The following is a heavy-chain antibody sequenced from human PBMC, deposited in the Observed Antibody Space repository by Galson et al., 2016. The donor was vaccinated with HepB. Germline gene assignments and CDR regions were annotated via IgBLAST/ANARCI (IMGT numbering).Heavy chain of an antibody. CDR3: ARVIADYGDYVQNYFDQ. V-gene: IGHV3-53*01. Sequence: SLRLSCAASGFNIYNNYMSWVRQAPGKGLEWVSIFQSGGTTFYADSVKGRVTISRDISKNTLYLQMTSLRADDTAVYFCARVIADYGDYVQNYFDQWGQGTLVTVSS. D-gene: IGHD4-17*01. CDR2: FQSGGTT. CDR1: GFNIYNNY. J-gene: IGHJ4*02.